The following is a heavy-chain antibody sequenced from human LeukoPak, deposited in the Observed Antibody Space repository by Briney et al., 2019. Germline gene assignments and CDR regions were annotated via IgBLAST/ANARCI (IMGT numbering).Heavy chain of an antibody. CDR3: ARAVAVDTAMVN. V-gene: IGHV1-2*02. J-gene: IGHJ4*02. CDR2: INPNSGGT. CDR1: GYTFTGYY. Sequence: GASVKLSCKASGYTFTGYYMHWVRQGPGQGLEWMGWINPNSGGTNYAQKFQGRVTMTRDTSISTAYMELSRLRSDDVAVYYCARAVAVDTAMVNWGQGTLVTVAS. D-gene: IGHD5-18*01.